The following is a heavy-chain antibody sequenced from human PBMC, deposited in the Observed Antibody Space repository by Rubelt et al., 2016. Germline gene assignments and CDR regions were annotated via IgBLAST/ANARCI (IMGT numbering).Heavy chain of an antibody. Sequence: QVQLVESGGGVVQPGRSLRLSCAASGFTFSSYAMHWVRQAPGKGLEWVAVISYDGSNKYYADSVKGRFTISRDNPKNTLYVERNSLRADDTAVYYCARGHVGAIAVAAPCDYWGQGTLVTVSS. V-gene: IGHV3-30*04. J-gene: IGHJ4*02. CDR3: ARGHVGAIAVAAPCDY. CDR2: ISYDGSNK. CDR1: GFTFSSYA. D-gene: IGHD6-19*01.